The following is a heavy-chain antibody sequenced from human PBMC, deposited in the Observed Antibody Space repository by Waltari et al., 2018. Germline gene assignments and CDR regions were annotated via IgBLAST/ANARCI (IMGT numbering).Heavy chain of an antibody. V-gene: IGHV4-34*01. Sequence: QVQLQQWGAGLLRPSETLSRTCAVYGGSFNGYYWNWVRQPPGRGLEWIGEIDYSGFTTYNPSLKSRVTISLDTSKNQFSLSLNSVTAADTAVYYCARVQNWFDPWGQGTLVTVSS. J-gene: IGHJ5*02. CDR2: IDYSGFT. CDR3: ARVQNWFDP. CDR1: GGSFNGYY.